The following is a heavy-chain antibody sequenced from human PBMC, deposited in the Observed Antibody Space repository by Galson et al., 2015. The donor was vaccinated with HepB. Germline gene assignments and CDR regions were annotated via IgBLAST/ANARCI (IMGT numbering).Heavy chain of an antibody. J-gene: IGHJ1*01. D-gene: IGHD6-13*01. CDR2: IRYDGSNK. Sequence: SLRLSCAASGFTFSSYGMHWVRQAPGKGLEWVAFIRYDGSNKYYADSVKGRFTISRDNSKNTLYLQMNSLRAEDTAVYYCAKDRGAAAGLGRHFQHWGQGTLVTVSS. V-gene: IGHV3-30*02. CDR1: GFTFSSYG. CDR3: AKDRGAAAGLGRHFQH.